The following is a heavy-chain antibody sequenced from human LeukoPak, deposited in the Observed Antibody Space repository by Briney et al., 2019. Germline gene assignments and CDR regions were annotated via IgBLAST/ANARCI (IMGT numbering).Heavy chain of an antibody. J-gene: IGHJ4*02. D-gene: IGHD6-19*01. CDR2: ISSSSSYI. Sequence: GGSLRLSCAASGFTFSSYSMNWVRQAPGKGLEWVSSISSSSSYIYYADSVKGRFTISRDNAKNSLYLQMNSLRAEDTAIYYCAGVSDNTGWYWGQGTLVTVSS. CDR3: AGVSDNTGWY. CDR1: GFTFSSYS. V-gene: IGHV3-21*01.